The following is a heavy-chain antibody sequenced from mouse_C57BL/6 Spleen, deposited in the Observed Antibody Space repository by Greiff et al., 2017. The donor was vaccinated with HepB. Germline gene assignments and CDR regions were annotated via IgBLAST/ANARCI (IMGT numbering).Heavy chain of an antibody. CDR3: ARDGSSFAWFAY. Sequence: VQLQQSGAELVKPGASVKMSCKASGYTFTSYWITWVKQRPGQGLEWIGDIYPGSGSTNYNEKFKSKATLTVDTSSSTAYMQLSSLTSEDSAVYYCARDGSSFAWFAYWGQGTLVTVSA. J-gene: IGHJ3*01. CDR1: GYTFTSYW. V-gene: IGHV1-55*01. D-gene: IGHD1-1*01. CDR2: IYPGSGST.